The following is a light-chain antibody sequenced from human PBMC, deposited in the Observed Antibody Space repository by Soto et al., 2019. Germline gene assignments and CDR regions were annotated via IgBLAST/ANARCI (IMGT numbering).Light chain of an antibody. J-gene: IGKJ2*01. Sequence: DIQMTQSPSSLSASVGDRVTITCRSSQTIRRYLNWYQQKPGKPPKFLIYEASSLQSGVPSRFSGGGSGTDFTLTIRSLQPEDFATYYCQQSYSTPLTFCQGTKLEIK. CDR2: EAS. V-gene: IGKV1-39*01. CDR3: QQSYSTPLT. CDR1: QTIRRY.